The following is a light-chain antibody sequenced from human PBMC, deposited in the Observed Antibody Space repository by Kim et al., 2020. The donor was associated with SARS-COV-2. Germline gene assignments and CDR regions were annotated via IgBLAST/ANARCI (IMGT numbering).Light chain of an antibody. Sequence: SPGEGATRSCRASQSVATYLAWYQQKPGQDPRLLIYDASHRATGIPARFSGSGTGTDFTLSITSLEPEDFAVYYCQQRATWPPWTFGQGTKVDIK. J-gene: IGKJ1*01. V-gene: IGKV3-11*01. CDR2: DAS. CDR3: QQRATWPPWT. CDR1: QSVATY.